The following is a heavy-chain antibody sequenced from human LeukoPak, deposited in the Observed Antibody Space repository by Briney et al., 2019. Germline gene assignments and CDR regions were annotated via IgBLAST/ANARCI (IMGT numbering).Heavy chain of an antibody. CDR3: ARFNMYPGGTSWYLDY. V-gene: IGHV3-33*01. D-gene: IGHD6-13*01. J-gene: IGHJ4*02. CDR1: GFTFSTYG. CDR2: LWYDGSNQ. Sequence: GRSLSLSRAASGFTFSTYGMHWVRQAPGPGPESLAVLWYDGSNQNYADSVTGRFTISRDNSKNTLYLQMNSLRAEDTAVYYCARFNMYPGGTSWYLDYWGQGTLVTVSS.